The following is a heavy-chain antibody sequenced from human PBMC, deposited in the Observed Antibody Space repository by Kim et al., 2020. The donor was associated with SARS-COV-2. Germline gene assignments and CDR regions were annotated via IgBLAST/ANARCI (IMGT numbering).Heavy chain of an antibody. CDR1: GFTFSSYG. Sequence: GGSLRLSCAASGFTFSSYGMHWVRQAPGKGLEWVAVISYDGSNKYYADSVKGRFTISRDNSKNTLYLQMNSLRAEDTAVYYCAKEEYYYDSSGYNGAFDIWGQGTMVTVSS. V-gene: IGHV3-30*18. CDR3: AKEEYYYDSSGYNGAFDI. J-gene: IGHJ3*02. CDR2: ISYDGSNK. D-gene: IGHD3-22*01.